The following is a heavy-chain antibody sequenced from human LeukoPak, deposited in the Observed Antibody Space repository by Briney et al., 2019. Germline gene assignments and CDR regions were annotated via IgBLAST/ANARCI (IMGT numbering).Heavy chain of an antibody. CDR1: GGSFSSGSYY. D-gene: IGHD6-6*01. J-gene: IGHJ4*02. V-gene: IGHV4-61*01. Sequence: SETLSLTCTVSGGSFSSGSYYWSWIRQPPGKGLEWIGYIYYSGSTNYNPSLTSRVTISLDPSKNQFSLKLSSVTAADTAVYYCAREKSYSSSFGYWGQGTLVTVSS. CDR3: AREKSYSSSFGY. CDR2: IYYSGST.